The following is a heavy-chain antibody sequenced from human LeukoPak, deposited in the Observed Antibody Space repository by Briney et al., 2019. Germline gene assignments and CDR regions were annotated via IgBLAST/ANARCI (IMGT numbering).Heavy chain of an antibody. Sequence: SETLSLTCAVSGGSISSSNWWSWVRQPPGKGLEWIGEIYHSGGTNYNPSLKSRVTISVDKSKNQFSLKLSSVTAADTAVYYCARARSSGWYEDYWGQGTLVTVSS. CDR2: IYHSGGT. V-gene: IGHV4-4*02. CDR3: ARARSSGWYEDY. CDR1: GGSISSSNW. D-gene: IGHD6-19*01. J-gene: IGHJ4*02.